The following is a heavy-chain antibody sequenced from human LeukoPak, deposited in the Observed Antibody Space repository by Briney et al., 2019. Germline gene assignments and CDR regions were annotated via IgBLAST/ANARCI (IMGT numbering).Heavy chain of an antibody. J-gene: IGHJ4*02. CDR1: GFTFSSYV. CDR2: ISFDGSNE. V-gene: IGHV3-30*03. Sequence: PGGSLRLSCEASGFTFSSYVMHWVRQAPGKGLEWVALISFDGSNEYHAGSVKGRFTISRDNSKNTLYLQMNSLRGEDTAVYHCAREIGGNNDYWGQGTLVTVSS. D-gene: IGHD2/OR15-2a*01. CDR3: AREIGGNNDY.